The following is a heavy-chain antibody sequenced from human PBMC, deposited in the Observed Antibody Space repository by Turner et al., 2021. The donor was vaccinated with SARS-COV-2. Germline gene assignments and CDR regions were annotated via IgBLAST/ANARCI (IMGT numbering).Heavy chain of an antibody. J-gene: IGHJ5*02. V-gene: IGHV1-46*01. CDR1: GYTFTSYY. CDR2: INPSAGSI. CDR3: ATGYQLRVNWFDP. D-gene: IGHD2-2*01. Sequence: QVQLVQSGAEVKKPGASVKVSCKASGYTFTSYYMHWVRQAPGQGLEWMGIINPSAGSISYAQKFQGRVTMTEDTSTDTAYMELSSLRSEDTAVYFCATGYQLRVNWFDPWGQGTLVTVSS.